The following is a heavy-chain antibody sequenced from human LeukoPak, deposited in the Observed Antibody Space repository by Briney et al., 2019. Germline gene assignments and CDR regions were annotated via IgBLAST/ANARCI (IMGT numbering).Heavy chain of an antibody. D-gene: IGHD3-10*01. CDR1: GGSFSGYY. V-gene: IGHV4-34*01. Sequence: SETLSLTCAVYGGSFSGYYWSWIRQPPGKGLEWIGEINHSGSTNYNPSLKSRVTISVDTSKNQFSLKLSSVAAADTAVYYCARPSYYYGSGSYYKGRYYFGYWGQGTLVTVSS. J-gene: IGHJ4*02. CDR3: ARPSYYYGSGSYYKGRYYFGY. CDR2: INHSGST.